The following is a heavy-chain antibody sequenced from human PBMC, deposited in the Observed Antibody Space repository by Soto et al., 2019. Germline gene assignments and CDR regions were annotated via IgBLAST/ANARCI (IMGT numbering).Heavy chain of an antibody. D-gene: IGHD3-16*02. V-gene: IGHV1-2*04. Sequence: QVQLVQSGAEVKKPGASVKVSCKASGYTFTGNYMHWVRQAPGQGFEWMGWINVNSGGTKYAQKFQGWVTMTRDTSSSTAYMGLSRLRSADTAVYYCARGDKLSLYPQLDYWGQGTLVTVSS. CDR3: ARGDKLSLYPQLDY. CDR2: INVNSGGT. J-gene: IGHJ4*02. CDR1: GYTFTGNY.